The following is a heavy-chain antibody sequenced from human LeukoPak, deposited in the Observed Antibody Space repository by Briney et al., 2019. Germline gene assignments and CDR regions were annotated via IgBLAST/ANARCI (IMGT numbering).Heavy chain of an antibody. CDR2: INPNSGGT. D-gene: IGHD2-2*01. CDR1: GYTFTGYY. CDR3: ARGQDIVVVPAATNWFDP. J-gene: IGHJ5*02. V-gene: IGHV1-2*04. Sequence: ASVKVSCKASGYTFTGYYMHWVRQAPGQGLEWMGWINPNSGGTNYAQKFQGWVTMTRDTSISTAYMELSRLRSDDTAVYYCARGQDIVVVPAATNWFDPWGQETLVTVSS.